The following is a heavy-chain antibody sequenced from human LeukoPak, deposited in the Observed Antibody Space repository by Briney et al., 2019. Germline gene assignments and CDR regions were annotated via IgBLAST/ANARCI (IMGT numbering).Heavy chain of an antibody. CDR3: ARDQDGDYETPPYYYYGMDV. CDR2: INPNSGGT. V-gene: IGHV1-2*02. Sequence: GASVQVSCKASRYTFTGYYMHWVRQATGQGLEWMGWINPNSGGTNYAQKFQGRVAMTRDTSISTAYMELSRLRSDDTAVYYCARDQDGDYETPPYYYYGMDVWGQGTTVTVSS. J-gene: IGHJ6*02. D-gene: IGHD4-17*01. CDR1: RYTFTGYY.